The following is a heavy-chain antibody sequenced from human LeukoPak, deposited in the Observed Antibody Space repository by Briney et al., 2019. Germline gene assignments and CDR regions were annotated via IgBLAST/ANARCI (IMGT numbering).Heavy chain of an antibody. CDR2: IYITGNT. CDR3: ARQPGYGDQVFDH. D-gene: IGHD4-17*01. J-gene: IGHJ4*02. CDR1: GGSIRSYY. V-gene: IGHV4-4*09. Sequence: PSETLSLTCTVSGGSIRSYYWSWIRQPPGKGLEWIGNIYITGNTNYNPSLKSRVTIPVDTSKNQFSLNLSSVTAAATALYYCARQPGYGDQVFDHWGQGTLVTVSS.